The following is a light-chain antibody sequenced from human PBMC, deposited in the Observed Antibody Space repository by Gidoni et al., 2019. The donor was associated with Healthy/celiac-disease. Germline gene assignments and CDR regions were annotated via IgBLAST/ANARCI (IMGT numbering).Light chain of an antibody. Sequence: EIVLTQSPATLPLSPGERATLSCRASPSVSSYLAWYQQKPGQAPRLLIYDASNRATGIPARFSGSGSGTDFTLTISSLEAEDFAVYYCQQRSNWPPTFGQGTKVEIK. J-gene: IGKJ1*01. CDR3: QQRSNWPPT. V-gene: IGKV3-11*01. CDR2: DAS. CDR1: PSVSSY.